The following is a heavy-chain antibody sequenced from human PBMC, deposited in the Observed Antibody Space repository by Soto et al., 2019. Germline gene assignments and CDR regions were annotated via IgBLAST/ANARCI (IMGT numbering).Heavy chain of an antibody. CDR1: GFTFSRYG. J-gene: IGHJ4*02. V-gene: IGHV3-30*13. CDR3: AKGEYYDYVCGSYRPRGFDF. Sequence: QVQLVESGGGVVQPGRSLRLSCAASGFTFSRYGIHWVLQAPGNGLEGVAAISYDGSNIHYADSVKGRFTISRYNSKNWLYLQINMLIADDTAVYYCAKGEYYDYVCGSYRPRGFDFWGRGTLVTVSS. CDR2: ISYDGSNI. D-gene: IGHD3-16*02.